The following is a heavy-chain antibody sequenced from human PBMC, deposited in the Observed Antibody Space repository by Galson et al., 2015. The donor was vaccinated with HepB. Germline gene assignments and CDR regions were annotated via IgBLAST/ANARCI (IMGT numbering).Heavy chain of an antibody. CDR1: GFTFSGYG. Sequence: SLRLSCAASGFTFSGYGMHWVRQAPGKGLEWVAVMSYDGSIKYYADSVKGRFTISRDNSKNTLYLQMTSLRAEDTAVYYCAKDRGACSSTSCDYYYYGMDVWGQGTTVTVSS. V-gene: IGHV3-30*18. CDR3: AKDRGACSSTSCDYYYYGMDV. J-gene: IGHJ6*02. D-gene: IGHD2-2*01. CDR2: MSYDGSIK.